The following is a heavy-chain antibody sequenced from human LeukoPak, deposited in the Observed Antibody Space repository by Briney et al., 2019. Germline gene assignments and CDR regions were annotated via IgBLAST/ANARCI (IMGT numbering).Heavy chain of an antibody. D-gene: IGHD3-22*01. V-gene: IGHV4-38-2*02. CDR3: ARPPTPYYYDSSGYYPEYFQH. CDR2: IYHSGRT. Sequence: SETLSLTCTVSGYSISSGYYWGWIRQPPGKGLEWIGSIYHSGRTFYNPSLKSRVTISVDTSKNQFSLKLSSVTAADTAVYYCARPPTPYYYDSSGYYPEYFQHWGQGTLVTVSS. CDR1: GYSISSGYY. J-gene: IGHJ1*01.